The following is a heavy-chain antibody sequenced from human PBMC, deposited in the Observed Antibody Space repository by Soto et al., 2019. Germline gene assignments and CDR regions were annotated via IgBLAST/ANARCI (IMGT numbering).Heavy chain of an antibody. J-gene: IGHJ6*02. D-gene: IGHD6-13*01. V-gene: IGHV3-30*18. CDR2: ISYDGSNK. CDR3: AKSAAGTDYYYGMDV. Sequence: GGSLRLSCAASGFTFSSYGMHWVRQAPGKGLEWVAVISYDGSNKYYADSVKGRFTISRDNSKNTLYLQMNSLRAEDTAVCYCAKSAAGTDYYYGMDVWGQGTTVTVSS. CDR1: GFTFSSYG.